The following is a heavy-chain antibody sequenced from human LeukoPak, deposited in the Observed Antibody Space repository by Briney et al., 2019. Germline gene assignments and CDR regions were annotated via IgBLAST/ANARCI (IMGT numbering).Heavy chain of an antibody. CDR1: GFTLSSYS. CDR3: ARDLASVDY. D-gene: IGHD3-16*01. V-gene: IGHV3-21*01. CDR2: ISSGSVYI. J-gene: IGHJ4*02. Sequence: GGSLRLSCAASGFTLSSYSMNWVRQAPGKGLEWVSSISSGSVYIYYADSVKGRFTISRDDAKNSLYLQMNSLRAEDTAVYYCARDLASVDYWGQGTLVTVSS.